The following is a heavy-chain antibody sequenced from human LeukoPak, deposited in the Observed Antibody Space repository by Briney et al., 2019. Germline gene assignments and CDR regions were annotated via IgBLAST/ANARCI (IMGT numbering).Heavy chain of an antibody. CDR3: ARVVTMVRGVPLGY. CDR1: GYTFTSYD. Sequence: ASVKVSCKASGYTFTSYDIDWVRQATGQGLEWMGWMNPNSGNTGYAQKFQGRVTMTRNTSISTAYMELSSLRSEDTAVYYCARVVTMVRGVPLGYWGQGTLVTVSS. D-gene: IGHD3-10*01. CDR2: MNPNSGNT. V-gene: IGHV1-8*01. J-gene: IGHJ4*02.